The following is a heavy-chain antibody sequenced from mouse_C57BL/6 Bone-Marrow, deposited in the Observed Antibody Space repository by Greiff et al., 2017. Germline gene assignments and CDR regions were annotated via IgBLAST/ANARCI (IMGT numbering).Heavy chain of an antibody. J-gene: IGHJ2*01. D-gene: IGHD2-1*01. V-gene: IGHV5-4*01. Sequence: EVMLVESGGGLVKPGGSLKLSCAASGFTFSSYAMSWVRQTPEKRLEWVATISDGGSYTYYPDNVKGRFTISRDNAKNNLYLQMSHLKSEDTAMYYCARDPIYYGINVDYWGQGTTRTVSS. CDR3: ARDPIYYGINVDY. CDR2: ISDGGSYT. CDR1: GFTFSSYA.